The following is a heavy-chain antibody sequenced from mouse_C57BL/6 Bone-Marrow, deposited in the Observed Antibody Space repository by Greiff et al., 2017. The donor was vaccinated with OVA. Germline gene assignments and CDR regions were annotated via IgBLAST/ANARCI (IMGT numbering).Heavy chain of an antibody. CDR3: ARERDYGSALGY. CDR1: GYTFTDYY. CDR2: INPYNGGT. V-gene: IGHV1-19*01. J-gene: IGHJ3*01. Sequence: EVKLQQSGPVLVKPGASVKMSCKASGYTFTDYYMNWVKQSHGKSLEWIGVINPYNGGTSYNQKFKGKATLTVDKSSSTAYMELNSLTSEDSAVYYCARERDYGSALGYWGQGTLVTVSA. D-gene: IGHD1-1*01.